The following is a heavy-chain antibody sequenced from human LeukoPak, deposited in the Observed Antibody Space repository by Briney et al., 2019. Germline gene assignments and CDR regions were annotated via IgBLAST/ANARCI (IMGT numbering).Heavy chain of an antibody. D-gene: IGHD3-22*01. J-gene: IGHJ5*02. CDR3: AREPPPQYYYDSSGYYLGAWFDP. CDR2: IYTSGST. Sequence: SETLSLTCTVSGGSISSYYGSWIRQPAGKGLEWIGRIYTSGSTNYNPSLKSRVTMSVDTSKNQFSLKLSSVTAADTAVYYCAREPPPQYYYDSSGYYLGAWFDPWGQGTLVTVSS. CDR1: GGSISSYY. V-gene: IGHV4-4*07.